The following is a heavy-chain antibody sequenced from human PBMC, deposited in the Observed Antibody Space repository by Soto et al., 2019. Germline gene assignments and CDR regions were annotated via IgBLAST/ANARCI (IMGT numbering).Heavy chain of an antibody. Sequence: ASVKVSCKASGYTFTSYAMHWVRQAPGQRLEWMGWINAGNGNTKYSQKFQGRVTITRDTSASTAYMELSSLRSEDTAVYYCARASLDVVVGAATFDYYYYGMDVWGQGTTVPVSS. V-gene: IGHV1-3*01. CDR3: ARASLDVVVGAATFDYYYYGMDV. J-gene: IGHJ6*02. CDR2: INAGNGNT. CDR1: GYTFTSYA. D-gene: IGHD2-15*01.